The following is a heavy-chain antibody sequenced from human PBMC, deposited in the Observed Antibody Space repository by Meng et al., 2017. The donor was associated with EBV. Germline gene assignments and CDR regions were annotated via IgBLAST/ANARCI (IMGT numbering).Heavy chain of an antibody. CDR1: GGSISSSSYY. D-gene: IGHD3-10*01. J-gene: IGHJ4*02. CDR3: ARHRLWSYYFPLPYYY. CDR2: IYYSGST. Sequence: QLQLQESGPGLVKPSETLSLTCTVSGGSISSSSYYWGWIRQPPGKGLEWIGSIYYSGSTYYNPSLNSLVTISVDTSKNQFSLKLSSVTAADTAVYYCARHRLWSYYFPLPYYYLGQGTLVTVS. V-gene: IGHV4-39*01.